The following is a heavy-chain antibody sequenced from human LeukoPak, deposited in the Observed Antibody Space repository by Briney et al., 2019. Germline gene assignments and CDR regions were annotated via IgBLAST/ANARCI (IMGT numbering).Heavy chain of an antibody. CDR2: ISSSSSYI. V-gene: IGHV3-21*04. CDR3: ARVGHYDSSGYWGY. J-gene: IGHJ4*02. D-gene: IGHD3-22*01. CDR1: GFTFSSYS. Sequence: PGGSLRLSCAASGFTFSSYSMNWVRQAPGKGLEWVSSISSSSSYIYYADSVKGRFTISRDNAKNSLYLQMNSLRAEDTALYYCARVGHYDSSGYWGYWGQGTLVTVSS.